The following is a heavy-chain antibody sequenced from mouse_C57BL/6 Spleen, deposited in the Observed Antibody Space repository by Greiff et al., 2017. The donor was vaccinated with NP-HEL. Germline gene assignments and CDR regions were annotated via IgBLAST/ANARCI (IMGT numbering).Heavy chain of an antibody. V-gene: IGHV5-6*02. CDR1: GFTFSSYG. D-gene: IGHD2-3*01. Sequence: DVMLVESGGDLVKPGGSLKLSCAASGFTFSSYGMSWVRQTPDKRLEWVATISSGGSYTYYPDSVKGRFTISRDNANNTLYLQMSSLKSEDTAMYYCARHGYSYAMDYWGQGTSVTVSS. CDR3: ARHGYSYAMDY. J-gene: IGHJ4*01. CDR2: ISSGGSYT.